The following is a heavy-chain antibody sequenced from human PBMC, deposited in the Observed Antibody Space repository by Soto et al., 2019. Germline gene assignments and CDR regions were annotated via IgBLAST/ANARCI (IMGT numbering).Heavy chain of an antibody. V-gene: IGHV1-18*01. Sequence: ASVKVSCKASGYTFTSYGISWVRQAPGQGLEWMGWINPYNGNTKYAQKLQGRVTMTTDTSTSTAYMELRSLRSDDTAVYYCARDAAAGLFDYWGQGTLVTVSS. J-gene: IGHJ4*02. CDR3: ARDAAAGLFDY. D-gene: IGHD6-25*01. CDR2: INPYNGNT. CDR1: GYTFTSYG.